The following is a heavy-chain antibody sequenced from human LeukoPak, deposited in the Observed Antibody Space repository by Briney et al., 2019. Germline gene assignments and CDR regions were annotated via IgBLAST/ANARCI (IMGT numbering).Heavy chain of an antibody. D-gene: IGHD3-9*01. CDR1: GYTFTSYD. CDR3: AKYKSGDYFDAGKRYYFDQ. J-gene: IGHJ4*02. V-gene: IGHV1-8*01. CDR2: MNATSGKT. Sequence: GASVKLSCKASGYTFTSYDINWVRQAPGQGLDWMGWMNATSGKTGQAQKFQGRITMTRDTSISTAYMELSSLRPEDTAVYYCAKYKSGDYFDAGKRYYFDQWSQGTPVTASS.